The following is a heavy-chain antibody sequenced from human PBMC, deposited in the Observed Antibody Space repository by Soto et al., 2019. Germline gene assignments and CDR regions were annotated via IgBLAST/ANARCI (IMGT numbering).Heavy chain of an antibody. CDR3: ATPDTAVAGY. Sequence: RASVKVSCKASGGTFSSYAISWVRQAPGQGLEWMGVIIPIFGTTNYAQKFQGRVTITADESASTVYMELSSLKSEDTAVYYCATPDTAVAGYWDQGALVTV. J-gene: IGHJ4*02. CDR1: GGTFSSYA. CDR2: IIPIFGTT. D-gene: IGHD5-18*01. V-gene: IGHV1-69*13.